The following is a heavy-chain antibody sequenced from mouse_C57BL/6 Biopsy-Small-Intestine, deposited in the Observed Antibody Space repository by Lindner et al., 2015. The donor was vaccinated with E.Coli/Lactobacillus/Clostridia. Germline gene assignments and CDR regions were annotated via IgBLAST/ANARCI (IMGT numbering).Heavy chain of an antibody. CDR1: GGTFSRYA. Sequence: SVKVSCKSSGGTFSRYAISWVRQAPGQGLEWMGGIIPMYDTTNYAQKFQGRVTMTADESTGTAYMELSSLRSEDTAVYYCARDRAYCSGDACYGTEDAFDIWGQGTVVNVSS. D-gene: IGHD3-3*01. CDR2: IIPMYDTT. CDR3: ARDRAYCSGDACYGTEDAFDI. V-gene: IGHV1-81*01. J-gene: IGHJ3*01.